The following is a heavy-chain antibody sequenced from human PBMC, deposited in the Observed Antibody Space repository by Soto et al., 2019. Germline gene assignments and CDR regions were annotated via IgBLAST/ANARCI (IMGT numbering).Heavy chain of an antibody. D-gene: IGHD3-10*01. CDR3: ARDRLGDYYGSGSSPDGMDV. J-gene: IGHJ6*02. CDR1: VGSISSYY. CDR2: IDASGSN. V-gene: IGHV4-4*07. Sequence: SETLSLTCTASVGSISSYYWSLIRQPAGKGLEWIGRIDASGSNNYNPSLKSRVTMSVDTSKNQFSLKLSSVTAEDTAVYYCARDRLGDYYGSGSSPDGMDVWGQGNTVT.